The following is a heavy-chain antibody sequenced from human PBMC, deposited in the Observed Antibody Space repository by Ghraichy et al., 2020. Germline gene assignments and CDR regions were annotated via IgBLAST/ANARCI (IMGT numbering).Heavy chain of an antibody. CDR2: ASYSGIS. D-gene: IGHD5-12*01. Sequence: SENLSLTCIVSGDSVRISNYYWGWIRQPPGKGLEWVAIASYSGISHYNPSLKSRVTISVDTSKNQFSLRVSSVTAADTAVYYCARQPTLQYNGYGTFDTWGQGILITVSS. J-gene: IGHJ5*02. V-gene: IGHV4-39*01. CDR3: ARQPTLQYNGYGTFDT. CDR1: GDSVRISNYY.